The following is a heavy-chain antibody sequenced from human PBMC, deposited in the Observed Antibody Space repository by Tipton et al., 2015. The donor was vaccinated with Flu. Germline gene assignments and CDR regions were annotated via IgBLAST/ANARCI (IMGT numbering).Heavy chain of an antibody. D-gene: IGHD6-13*01. CDR2: ISYSGST. J-gene: IGHJ4*02. V-gene: IGHV4-59*01. CDR3: ARLSSNWYHQLDN. CDR1: GGSISSYY. Sequence: TLSLTCTVSGGSISSYYWSWIRQSPGKGLEWIGYISYSGSTNYNPSLKSRVTISVDTSKNQFSLKPSSVTAADTAVYYCARLSSNWYHQLDNWGQGTLVTVSS.